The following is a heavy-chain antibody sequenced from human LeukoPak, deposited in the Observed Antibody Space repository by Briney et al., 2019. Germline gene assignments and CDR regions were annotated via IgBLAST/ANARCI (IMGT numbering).Heavy chain of an antibody. V-gene: IGHV1-69*04. CDR3: ARVGPYDSSGYYFPAY. CDR1: GGTFSSYA. CDR2: IIPILGIA. D-gene: IGHD3-22*01. J-gene: IGHJ4*02. Sequence: GASVKVSCKASGGTFSSYAISWVRQAPGQGLEWMGRIIPILGIANYAQKFQGRVTITADKSTSTAYMELSSLRSEDTAVYYCARVGPYDSSGYYFPAYWGQGTLVTVSS.